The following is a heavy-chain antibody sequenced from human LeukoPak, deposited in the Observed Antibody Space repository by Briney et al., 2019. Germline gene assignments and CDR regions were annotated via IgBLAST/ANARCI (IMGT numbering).Heavy chain of an antibody. J-gene: IGHJ4*02. Sequence: PGGSLRLSCAASGFTVSSNFMSWVRQAPGKGLEWVSLIYSGGSTYYADSVKGRFTISRDNSKNTLYLQMGSLRTEDTAMYYCARGDDNSAYDCWGQGTLVTVSS. CDR2: IYSGGST. D-gene: IGHD4-11*01. CDR3: ARGDDNSAYDC. CDR1: GFTVSSNF. V-gene: IGHV3-53*05.